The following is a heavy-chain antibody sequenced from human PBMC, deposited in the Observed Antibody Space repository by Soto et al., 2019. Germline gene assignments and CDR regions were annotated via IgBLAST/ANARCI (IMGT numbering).Heavy chain of an antibody. Sequence: EVQLLESGGTLVQPGGSLRLSCAASGFPFSTYAMTWVRQAPGKGLEWVSTISGGGGATYYADSVKGRFTISRDTSENTLYLQMNGLRAEDTALYYCAKRACPTTTCHCHYYFDHWGQGTLVTVSS. CDR3: AKRACPTTTCHCHYYFDH. CDR2: ISGGGGAT. J-gene: IGHJ4*02. V-gene: IGHV3-23*01. CDR1: GFPFSTYA. D-gene: IGHD2-2*01.